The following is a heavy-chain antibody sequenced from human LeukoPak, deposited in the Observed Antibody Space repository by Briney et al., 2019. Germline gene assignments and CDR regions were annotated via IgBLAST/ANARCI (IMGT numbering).Heavy chain of an antibody. J-gene: IGHJ4*02. D-gene: IGHD5-18*01. CDR1: GGSISSYY. CDR2: IYYSGST. Sequence: SETLSLNCTVSGGSISSYYWSWIRPPPGKGLEWIGYIYYSGSTNYNPSLKSRVTISVDTSKNQFSLKLSSVTAADTAVYYCARGNAAMVPFDYWGQGTLVTVSS. V-gene: IGHV4-59*01. CDR3: ARGNAAMVPFDY.